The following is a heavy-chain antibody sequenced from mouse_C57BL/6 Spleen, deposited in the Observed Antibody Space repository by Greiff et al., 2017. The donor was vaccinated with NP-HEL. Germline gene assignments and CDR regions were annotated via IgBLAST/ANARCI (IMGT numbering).Heavy chain of an antibody. D-gene: IGHD2-3*01. CDR1: GFNITDDY. Sequence: VQLQQSGAELVRPGASVKLSCTASGFNITDDYMHWVKQRPEQGLEWIGWIDPENGDTEYASKFQGKATITADTSSNTAYLQLSSLTSEDTAVYYCTTFDGYYAMDYWGQGTSVTVSS. CDR3: TTFDGYYAMDY. J-gene: IGHJ4*01. CDR2: IDPENGDT. V-gene: IGHV14-4*01.